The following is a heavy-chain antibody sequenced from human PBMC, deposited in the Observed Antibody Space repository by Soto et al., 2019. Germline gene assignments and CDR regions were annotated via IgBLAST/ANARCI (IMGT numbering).Heavy chain of an antibody. J-gene: IGHJ6*02. Sequence: QVQLVQYGAEVKKPGASVKVSCKASGYTFTGYYMHWVRQAPGQGLEWMAWINPNSGGTNYAQKFQAWVTMSRDTSISTAYMELRRPRSDETAVYYCATSTHYYYVMDVWGQGTTVTVSS. V-gene: IGHV1-2*04. CDR2: INPNSGGT. CDR3: ATSTHYYYVMDV. CDR1: GYTFTGYY.